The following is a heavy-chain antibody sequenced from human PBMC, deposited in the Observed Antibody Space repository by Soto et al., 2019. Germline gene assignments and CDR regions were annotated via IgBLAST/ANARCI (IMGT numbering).Heavy chain of an antibody. Sequence: QVQLVQSGAEVKKPGASVKVSGKASGYTFTSYDINWVRQAPGQGLEWMGWMNPNSANTDYAQQFQGRVTMTRNTTQSTAYTERSSLRSEKTAEYYFANDQANCGMDVWGQGTMVTVSS. V-gene: IGHV1-8*01. D-gene: IGHD1-1*01. CDR3: ANDQANCGMDV. CDR1: GYTFTSYD. J-gene: IGHJ6*02. CDR2: MNPNSANT.